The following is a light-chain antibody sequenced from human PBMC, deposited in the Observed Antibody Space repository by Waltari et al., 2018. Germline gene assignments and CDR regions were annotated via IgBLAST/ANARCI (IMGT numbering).Light chain of an antibody. J-gene: IGLJ1*01. Sequence: QSALTQPASVSGSRGQSITISCPGTSSDFGSYNYVPWYQQHPCKAPNLMIYDVSKRPSGVSHRFSGSKSGNTASLTISGLQAEDEADYYCTSYTSSNTYVFGTGTKVTVL. CDR2: DVS. V-gene: IGLV2-14*01. CDR3: TSYTSSNTYV. CDR1: SSDFGSYNY.